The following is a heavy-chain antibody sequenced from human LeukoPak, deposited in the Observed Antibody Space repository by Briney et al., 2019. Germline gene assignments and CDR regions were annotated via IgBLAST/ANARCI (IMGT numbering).Heavy chain of an antibody. CDR3: AKDRRAWDSSDY. D-gene: IGHD6-13*01. J-gene: IGHJ4*02. CDR1: GFNFSSYA. Sequence: GGSLRLSCAASGFNFSSYAMSWVRQAPGKGLEWVSAISGSGGSTYYADSVKGRFTISRDNSKNTLYLQMNSLRAEDTAVYYCAKDRRAWDSSDYWGQGTLVTVSS. CDR2: ISGSGGST. V-gene: IGHV3-23*01.